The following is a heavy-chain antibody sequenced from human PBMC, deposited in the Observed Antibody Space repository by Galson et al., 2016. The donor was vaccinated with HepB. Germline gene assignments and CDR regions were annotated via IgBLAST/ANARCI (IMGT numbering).Heavy chain of an antibody. D-gene: IGHD7-27*01. J-gene: IGHJ4*02. CDR1: GGSFSGYY. CDR3: AFTTGIYYLDY. CDR2: INHSGRI. Sequence: SETLSLTCAVYGGSFSGYYWSWIRQPPGKGLAWIGEINHSGRINYTPSLKSRVTVSSDASKNQFSLKMSSVTSADTALYYCAFTTGIYYLDYWGQGNLVTVSS. V-gene: IGHV4-34*01.